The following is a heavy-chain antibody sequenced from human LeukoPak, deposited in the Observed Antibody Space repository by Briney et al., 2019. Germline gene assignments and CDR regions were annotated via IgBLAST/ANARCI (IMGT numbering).Heavy chain of an antibody. Sequence: PGGSLRLSCAASGFTFSSYSMNWVRQAPGKGLEWVSSISSTGSYIYYTDSLKGRFTISRDNAKNSLYLQMNSLRAEDTAVYYCARDGGGYNSFDHWGQGTLVTVSS. CDR2: ISSTGSYI. V-gene: IGHV3-21*01. CDR1: GFTFSSYS. CDR3: ARDGGGYNSFDH. D-gene: IGHD5-24*01. J-gene: IGHJ4*02.